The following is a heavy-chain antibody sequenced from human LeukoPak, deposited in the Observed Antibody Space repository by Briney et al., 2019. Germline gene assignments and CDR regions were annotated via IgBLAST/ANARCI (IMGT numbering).Heavy chain of an antibody. J-gene: IGHJ4*02. V-gene: IGHV1-46*01. CDR3: ARAPQHYDSSGYYYGYFDY. D-gene: IGHD3-22*01. CDR2: INPSGGST. Sequence: RASVKVSCKASGYTFTCYYMHWVRQAPGQGLEWMGIINPSGGSTSYAQKFQGRVTMTRDTSTSTVYMELSSLRSEDTAVYYCARAPQHYDSSGYYYGYFDYWGQGTLVTVSS. CDR1: GYTFTCYY.